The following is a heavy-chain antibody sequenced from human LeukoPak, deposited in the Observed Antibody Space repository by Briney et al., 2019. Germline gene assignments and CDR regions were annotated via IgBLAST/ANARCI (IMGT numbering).Heavy chain of an antibody. CDR2: ISYDGSNK. CDR3: ATCTVVAATLDY. CDR1: GFTFSSYA. D-gene: IGHD2-15*01. Sequence: GGSLRLSCAASGFTFSSYAMHWVRQAPGKGLEWVAVISYDGSNKYYADSVKGRFTISRDNSKNTLYLQMNSLRAEDTAAYYCATCTVVAATLDYWGQGTLVTVSS. V-gene: IGHV3-30*04. J-gene: IGHJ4*02.